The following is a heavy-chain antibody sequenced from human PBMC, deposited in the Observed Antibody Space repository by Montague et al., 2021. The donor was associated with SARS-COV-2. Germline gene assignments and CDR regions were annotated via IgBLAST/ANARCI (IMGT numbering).Heavy chain of an antibody. CDR2: IYYSGST. Sequence: SETLSLTCTVSGGSISSSSYYWGWIRQPPGKGLEWIGSIYYSGSTYYNPSLKSRVTISVDTSKNQFSLKLSSVTAADTAVYYCARGVTMIVVVMRYNRFDPWGQGTLVTVSS. V-gene: IGHV4-39*01. J-gene: IGHJ5*02. D-gene: IGHD3-22*01. CDR3: ARGVTMIVVVMRYNRFDP. CDR1: GGSISSSSYY.